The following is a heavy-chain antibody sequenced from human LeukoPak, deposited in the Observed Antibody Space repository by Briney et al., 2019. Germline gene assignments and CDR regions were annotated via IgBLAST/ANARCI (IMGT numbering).Heavy chain of an antibody. CDR1: GGTFSSYA. Sequence: ASVKVSCKASGGTFSSYAISWVRQAPGQGLEWMGRIIPILGIANYAQKFQGRVTITADKSTSTAYMELSSLRSEDTAVYYCARDRPGGYSYGQFDYWGQGTLVTVSS. CDR2: IIPILGIA. D-gene: IGHD5-18*01. V-gene: IGHV1-69*04. J-gene: IGHJ4*02. CDR3: ARDRPGGYSYGQFDY.